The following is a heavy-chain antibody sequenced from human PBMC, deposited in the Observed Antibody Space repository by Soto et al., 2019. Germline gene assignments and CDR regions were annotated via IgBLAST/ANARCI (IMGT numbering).Heavy chain of an antibody. V-gene: IGHV3-23*01. CDR1: GFTFSSYA. Sequence: EVQLLESGGGLVQPGGSLRLSCAASGFTFSSYAMSWVRQAPGKGLEWVSAISGSGGSTYYADSVKGRFTISRDNSKNTLYLQMNSLRADDTAVYYCAKSYDILTGPGGEVNWFDPWGQGTLVTVSS. CDR3: AKSYDILTGPGGEVNWFDP. J-gene: IGHJ5*02. D-gene: IGHD3-9*01. CDR2: ISGSGGST.